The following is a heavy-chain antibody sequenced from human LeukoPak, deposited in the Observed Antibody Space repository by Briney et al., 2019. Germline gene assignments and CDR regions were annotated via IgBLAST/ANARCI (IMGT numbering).Heavy chain of an antibody. CDR2: IRFDGSNE. D-gene: IGHD2-15*01. CDR1: GFTFITYG. Sequence: PGGSLRLSCAASGFTFITYGMHWVRQAPGKGLEWVAFIRFDGSNEYYADSVKGRFTISRDNAKNSLYLQMNSLRAEDTAVYYCARDFRYCSGGSCLLHDAFDIWGQGTMVTVSS. V-gene: IGHV3-30*02. J-gene: IGHJ3*02. CDR3: ARDFRYCSGGSCLLHDAFDI.